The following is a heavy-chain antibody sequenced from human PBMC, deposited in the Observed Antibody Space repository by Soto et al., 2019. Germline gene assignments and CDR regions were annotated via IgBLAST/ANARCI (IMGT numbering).Heavy chain of an antibody. CDR2: IRSKANSYAT. Sequence: GGSLRLSCAASGFTFSGSAMHWVRQASGKGLEWVGRIRSKANSYATAYAASVKGRFTISRDDSKNTAYLQMNSLKTEDTAVYYCAQLFVSNYFDYWGQGTLVPVSS. CDR1: GFTFSGSA. CDR3: AQLFVSNYFDY. D-gene: IGHD2-21*01. J-gene: IGHJ4*02. V-gene: IGHV3-73*01.